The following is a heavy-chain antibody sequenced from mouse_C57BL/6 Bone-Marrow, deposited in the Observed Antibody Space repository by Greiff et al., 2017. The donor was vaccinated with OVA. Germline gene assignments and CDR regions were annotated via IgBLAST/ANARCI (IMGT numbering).Heavy chain of an antibody. CDR2: IYPSDSET. V-gene: IGHV1-61*01. Sequence: QVQLQQSGAELVRPGSSVKLSCKASGYTFTSYWMDWVKQRPGQGLEWIGNIYPSDSETHYNQKFKDKATLTVDKSSSTAYMQLSSLTSEDSAVYYCARRTGPYFDCWGQGTTLTVSS. J-gene: IGHJ2*01. CDR1: GYTFTSYW. CDR3: ARRTGPYFDC. D-gene: IGHD4-1*01.